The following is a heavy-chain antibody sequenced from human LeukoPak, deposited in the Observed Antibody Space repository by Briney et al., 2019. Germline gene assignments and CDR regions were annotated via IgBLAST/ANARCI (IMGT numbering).Heavy chain of an antibody. CDR1: GGSISSYY. Sequence: SETLSLTCTVSGGSISSYYWSWIRQSPGKGLEWIGYIYYSGSTNYNPSLKSRVTISLDTSKNQFSLKLSSVTAADTAVYYCARNQQLVRQGYCYMDVWGKGATVTVSS. CDR3: ARNQQLVRQGYCYMDV. CDR2: IYYSGST. D-gene: IGHD6-13*01. J-gene: IGHJ6*03. V-gene: IGHV4-59*01.